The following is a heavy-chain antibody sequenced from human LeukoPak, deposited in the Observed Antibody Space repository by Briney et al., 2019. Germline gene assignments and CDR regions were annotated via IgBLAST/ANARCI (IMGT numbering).Heavy chain of an antibody. J-gene: IGHJ4*02. CDR3: ASTPMYSGTMIVVVPPQI. CDR1: GGSISSYY. V-gene: IGHV4-59*12. Sequence: SETLSLTCTVSGGSISSYYWGWVRQPPGKALEWIGNIFYSGSTYYSPSLKSRVTISLDTSRNQFSLKLNSVTAADTAVYYCASTPMYSGTMIVVVPPQIWGQGTLVTVSS. D-gene: IGHD3-22*01. CDR2: IFYSGST.